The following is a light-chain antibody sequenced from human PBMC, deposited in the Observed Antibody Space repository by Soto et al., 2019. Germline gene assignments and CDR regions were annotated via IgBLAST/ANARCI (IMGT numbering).Light chain of an antibody. CDR1: SSDVGGYNY. CDR2: EVT. Sequence: QSVLTQPASVSGSPGQSITISCTGTSSDVGGYNYVSSYQQHPGKAPKLMIYEVTNRPSGVSNRFSGSKSGNTASLTISGLQAEDEADYYCSSYTSRSTLVFGTGTKLTVL. CDR3: SSYTSRSTLV. V-gene: IGLV2-14*01. J-gene: IGLJ1*01.